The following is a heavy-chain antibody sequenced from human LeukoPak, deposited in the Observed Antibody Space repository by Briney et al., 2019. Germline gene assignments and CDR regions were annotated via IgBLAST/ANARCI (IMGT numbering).Heavy chain of an antibody. CDR3: ARSGGRTTGVTPVGY. D-gene: IGHD4-23*01. J-gene: IGHJ4*02. CDR2: IFHNGGT. V-gene: IGHV4-30-2*01. Sequence: PSAALSLPCPVSGGSLISGGYYRRWIRPPPREGLEWGGEIFHNGGTFYKPSLQSRVAISVDRSKNQFSLKLRFVTAADTAVYYCARSGGRTTGVTPVGYWGQGTLVTVSS. CDR1: GGSLISGGYY.